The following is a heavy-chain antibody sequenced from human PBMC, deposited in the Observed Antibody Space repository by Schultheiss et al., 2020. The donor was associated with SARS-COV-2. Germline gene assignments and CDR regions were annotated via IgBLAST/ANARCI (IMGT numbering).Heavy chain of an antibody. CDR1: GYTFTSYA. CDR2: MNPKSGNT. D-gene: IGHD3-10*01. Sequence: ASVKVSCKASGYTFTSYAMNWVRQATGQGLEWMGWMNPKSGNTGYAQKFQGRVTITADESTSTAYMELSSLRSEDTAVYYCARGITMVQGVNPPLDYWGQGTLVTVSS. J-gene: IGHJ4*02. CDR3: ARGITMVQGVNPPLDY. V-gene: IGHV1-8*03.